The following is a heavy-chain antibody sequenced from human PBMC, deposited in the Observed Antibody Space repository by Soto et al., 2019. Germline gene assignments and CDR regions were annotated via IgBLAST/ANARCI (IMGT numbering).Heavy chain of an antibody. CDR3: ARGSGIAVAGTGYYYYGMDV. CDR1: GGSFSGYY. CDR2: INHSGST. Sequence: KPSETLSLTCAVYGGSFSGYYWSWIRQPPGKGLEWIGEINHSGSTNYNPSLKSRVTISVDTSKNQFSLKLSSVTAADTAVYYCARGSGIAVAGTGYYYYGMDVWGQGTTVTVSS. D-gene: IGHD6-19*01. J-gene: IGHJ6*02. V-gene: IGHV4-34*01.